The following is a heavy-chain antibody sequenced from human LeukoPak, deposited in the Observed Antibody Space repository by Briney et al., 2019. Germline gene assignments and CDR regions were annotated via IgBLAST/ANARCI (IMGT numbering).Heavy chain of an antibody. D-gene: IGHD6-19*01. CDR3: ARVPSSTAVADENWYFDL. CDR1: GFTFSSYS. Sequence: QSGGSLRLSGAASGFTFSSYSMTWVRQAPGKGLEWVSYISSSSSTIYYADSVKGRFTISRDNAKNSLYLQMNSLRDEDTAVYYCARVPSSTAVADENWYFDLWGRGTLVTVSS. CDR2: ISSSSSTI. J-gene: IGHJ2*01. V-gene: IGHV3-48*02.